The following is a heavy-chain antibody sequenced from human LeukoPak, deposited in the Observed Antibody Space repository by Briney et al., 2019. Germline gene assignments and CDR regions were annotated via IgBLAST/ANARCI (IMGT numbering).Heavy chain of an antibody. CDR3: ARGRDIVVVPAANWFDP. CDR1: GSSFTSYW. D-gene: IGHD2-2*01. J-gene: IGHJ5*02. Sequence: GASLKISYKGSGSSFTSYWIGWVRPLPGKSLEWMGIIYPGDSDTRYSPSFQGQVTISADKSISTAYLQWSSLKASDTAMYYCARGRDIVVVPAANWFDPWGQGTLVTVSS. V-gene: IGHV5-51*01. CDR2: IYPGDSDT.